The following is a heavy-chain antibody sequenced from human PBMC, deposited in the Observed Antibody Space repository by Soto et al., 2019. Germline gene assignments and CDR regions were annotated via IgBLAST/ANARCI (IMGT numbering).Heavy chain of an antibody. Sequence: SDTLSLTCTASGGSISSYYWSWIRQPPGKGLEWIGYIYYSGSTNYNPSLKSRVTISVDTSKNQFSLKLSPVTAADTAVYYCAGGYDSSGYYYRAYYGMDVWGQGTTVTVSS. J-gene: IGHJ6*02. V-gene: IGHV4-59*01. D-gene: IGHD3-22*01. CDR2: IYYSGST. CDR3: AGGYDSSGYYYRAYYGMDV. CDR1: GGSISSYY.